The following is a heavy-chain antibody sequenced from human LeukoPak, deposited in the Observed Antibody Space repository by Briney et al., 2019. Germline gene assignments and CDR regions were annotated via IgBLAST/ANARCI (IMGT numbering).Heavy chain of an antibody. J-gene: IGHJ6*04. D-gene: IGHD2-2*01. V-gene: IGHV4-34*01. Sequence: SETLSLTCAVYGGSLQSFYWSWIRQPPGRGPEWIGEIDHIGRTKYNPSLKSRLTISIDTSKNQFSLRLGSLTAADTAVYYCAKPIDCSSTICTGPMDVWGKGTTVIVSA. CDR2: IDHIGRT. CDR1: GGSLQSFY. CDR3: AKPIDCSSTICTGPMDV.